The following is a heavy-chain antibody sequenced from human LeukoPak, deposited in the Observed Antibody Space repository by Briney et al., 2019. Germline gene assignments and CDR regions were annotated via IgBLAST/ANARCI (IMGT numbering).Heavy chain of an antibody. CDR1: GGSISSSSYY. Sequence: ASETLSLTCTVSGGSISSSSYYWGWIRQPPGKGLEWIGSIYYSGSTYYNPSLKSRVTISVDTSKNQFSLKLSSVTAADTAVYYCAREDPFYGSGSYRFDYWGQGTLVTVSS. CDR3: AREDPFYGSGSYRFDY. D-gene: IGHD3-10*01. J-gene: IGHJ4*02. CDR2: IYYSGST. V-gene: IGHV4-39*02.